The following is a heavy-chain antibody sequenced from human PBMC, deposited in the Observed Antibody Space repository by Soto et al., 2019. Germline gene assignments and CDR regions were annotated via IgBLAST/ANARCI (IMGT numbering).Heavy chain of an antibody. Sequence: GGSLRLSCAASGFTFSSYDMHWVRQATGKGLEWVSAIGTAGDPYYPGSVKGRFTISRENAKNSLYLQMNSLRAGDTAVYYCARGGHCSGGSCSVGVIDYWGQGTLVTVSS. CDR1: GFTFSSYD. CDR2: IGTAGDP. D-gene: IGHD2-15*01. V-gene: IGHV3-13*05. CDR3: ARGGHCSGGSCSVGVIDY. J-gene: IGHJ4*02.